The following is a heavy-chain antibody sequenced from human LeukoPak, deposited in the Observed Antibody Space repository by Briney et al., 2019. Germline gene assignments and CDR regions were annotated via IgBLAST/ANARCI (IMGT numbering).Heavy chain of an antibody. CDR3: ATTYSSGWDYYFDY. J-gene: IGHJ4*02. V-gene: IGHV1-24*01. CDR2: FDPEDGET. D-gene: IGHD6-19*01. CDR1: GYTLTELS. Sequence: VASVTVSCKVSGYTLTELSMHWVRQAPGKGLEWMGGFDPEDGETIYAQKFQGRVTMTEDTSTDTAYMELSSLRSEDTAVYYCATTYSSGWDYYFDYWGQGTLVAVSS.